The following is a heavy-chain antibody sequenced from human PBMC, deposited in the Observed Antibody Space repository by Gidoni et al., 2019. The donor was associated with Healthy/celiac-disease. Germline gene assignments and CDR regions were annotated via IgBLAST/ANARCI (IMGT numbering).Heavy chain of an antibody. V-gene: IGHV3-48*03. D-gene: IGHD5-18*01. CDR2: ISSSGSTI. CDR1: GFTFSSYE. CDR3: ARNGGTAMVTVKPYYFDY. J-gene: IGHJ4*02. Sequence: EVQLVESGGGLVQPGGSLRLSCAASGFTFSSYEMNWVRQAPGKGLEWVSYISSSGSTIYYADSVKGRFTISRDNAKNSLYLQMNSLRAEDTAVYYCARNGGTAMVTVKPYYFDYWGQGTLVTVSS.